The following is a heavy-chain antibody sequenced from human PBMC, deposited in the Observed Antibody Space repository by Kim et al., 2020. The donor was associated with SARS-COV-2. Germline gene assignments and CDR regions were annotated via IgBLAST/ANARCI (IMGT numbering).Heavy chain of an antibody. J-gene: IGHJ4*02. CDR3: ARGSDLSFDT. CDR2: GTN. Sequence: GTNFYNSSLKSRVTISMDTSKSQFSLKVTSVTPADTAVYYCARGSDLSFDTWGQGTLVTVSS. V-gene: IGHV4-39*07.